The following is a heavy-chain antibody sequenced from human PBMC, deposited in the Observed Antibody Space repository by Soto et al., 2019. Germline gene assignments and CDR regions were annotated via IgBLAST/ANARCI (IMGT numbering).Heavy chain of an antibody. J-gene: IGHJ4*02. CDR2: INPSGGRT. CDR1: GYTFTSYY. Sequence: QVLLVQSGAEVTRPGASVKVSCKASGYTFTSYYMHWVRQAPGQGLEWMAMINPSGGRTKYAQIFQGRVTLNRDTSTGTVDMELSSLTSEDTAIYYCARGPSCGGDCYLFDYWGQGTQVTVSS. V-gene: IGHV1-46*01. CDR3: ARGPSCGGDCYLFDY. D-gene: IGHD2-21*02.